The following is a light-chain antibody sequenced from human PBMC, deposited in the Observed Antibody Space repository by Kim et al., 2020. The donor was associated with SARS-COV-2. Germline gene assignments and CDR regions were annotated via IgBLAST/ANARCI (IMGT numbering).Light chain of an antibody. V-gene: IGKV3-20*01. J-gene: IGKJ5*01. CDR2: GAS. Sequence: SLPPGERATLSCRASQSVSSSYLAWYQQKPGQAPRLLIYGASSRATGIPDRFSGSGSGTDFTLTISRLEPENFALYYCQQYGSSPFGQGTRLEIK. CDR3: QQYGSSP. CDR1: QSVSSSY.